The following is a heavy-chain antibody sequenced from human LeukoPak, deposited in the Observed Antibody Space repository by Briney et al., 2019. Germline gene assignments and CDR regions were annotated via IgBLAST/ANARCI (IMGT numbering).Heavy chain of an antibody. D-gene: IGHD6-13*01. J-gene: IGHJ6*02. CDR3: ARDRGSSWYSGYYYGMDV. CDR2: INSDGSST. V-gene: IGHV3-74*01. CDR1: GFTFSSYW. Sequence: PGGSLRLSCAASGFTFSSYWMHWVRQAPGKGLVWVSRINSDGSSTSYADSVKGRFTISRDNAKNTLYLQMNSLRAEDTAVYYCARDRGSSWYSGYYYGMDVWGQGTTVTVSS.